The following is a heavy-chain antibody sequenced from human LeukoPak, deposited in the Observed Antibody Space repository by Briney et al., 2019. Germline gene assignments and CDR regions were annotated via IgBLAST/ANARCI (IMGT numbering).Heavy chain of an antibody. CDR2: ISWNSGSI. CDR1: GFTFDDYA. D-gene: IGHD3-10*01. V-gene: IGHV3-9*01. Sequence: GRSLRLSCAASGFTFDDYAMHWVRQAPGKGLEWVSGISWNSGSIGYADSVKGRFTISRDNAKNSLYLQMNSLRAEDTALYYCXXXXXXYYQYLDYWGQGTLVTVSS. CDR3: XXXXXXYYQYLDY. J-gene: IGHJ4*02.